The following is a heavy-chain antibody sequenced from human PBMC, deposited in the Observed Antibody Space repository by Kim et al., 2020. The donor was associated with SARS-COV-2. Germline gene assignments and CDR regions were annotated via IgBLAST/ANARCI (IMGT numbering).Heavy chain of an antibody. V-gene: IGHV4-59*01. J-gene: IGHJ5*02. CDR1: GGSISSYY. Sequence: SETLSLTCTVSGGSISSYYWSWIRQPPGKGLEWIGYIYYSGSTNYNPSLKSRVTISVDTSKNQFSLKLSSVTAADTAVYYCAREESSGWYDRANWFDPWGQGTLVTVSS. CDR2: IYYSGST. CDR3: AREESSGWYDRANWFDP. D-gene: IGHD6-19*01.